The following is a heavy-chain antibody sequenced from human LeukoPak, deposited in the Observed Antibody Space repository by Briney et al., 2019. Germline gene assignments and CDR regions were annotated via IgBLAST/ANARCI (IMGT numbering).Heavy chain of an antibody. Sequence: SETLSLTCTVSGGSITSTDYHWGWIRQPPGKGLEWIGSIYYSGNTYYNPSLKSRVTISVDTSRNQFSLKLSSVTAADTAVYYCARVETPVTTTPPFDHWGQGTLVTVSS. CDR2: IYYSGNT. CDR1: GGSITSTDYH. J-gene: IGHJ4*02. D-gene: IGHD4-17*01. V-gene: IGHV4-39*07. CDR3: ARVETPVTTTPPFDH.